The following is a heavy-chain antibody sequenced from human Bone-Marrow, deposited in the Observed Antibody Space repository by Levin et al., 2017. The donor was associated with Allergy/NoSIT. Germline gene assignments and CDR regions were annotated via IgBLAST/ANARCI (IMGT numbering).Heavy chain of an antibody. V-gene: IGHV4-39*02. CDR2: IYYTGTT. CDR3: ARRGETYYGSGSYSDWFDP. D-gene: IGHD3-10*01. CDR1: GGSISRSGSY. Sequence: SETLSLTCAVSGGSISRSGSYWNWIRQPPGKGLEWIGSIYYTGTTSYNPSLQSRLTISIGRSQNHFSLQLRSVTAADTAVYYCARRGETYYGSGSYSDWFDPWGQGTLVTVSS. J-gene: IGHJ5*02.